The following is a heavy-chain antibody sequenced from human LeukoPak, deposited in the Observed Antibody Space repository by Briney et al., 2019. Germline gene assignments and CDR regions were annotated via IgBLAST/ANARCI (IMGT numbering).Heavy chain of an antibody. CDR3: ARITGYCSGGSCRYFDY. CDR2: IFSNDEK. J-gene: IGHJ4*02. CDR1: GFSLSNARMG. D-gene: IGHD2-15*01. Sequence: ESGPTLVNPTETLTLTCTVSGFSLSNARMGVSWIRQPPGKALEWLAHIFSNDEKSYSTSLKSRLTISKDTFKSQVVLTMTNMDPVDTATYYCARITGYCSGGSCRYFDYWGQGTLVTVSS. V-gene: IGHV2-26*01.